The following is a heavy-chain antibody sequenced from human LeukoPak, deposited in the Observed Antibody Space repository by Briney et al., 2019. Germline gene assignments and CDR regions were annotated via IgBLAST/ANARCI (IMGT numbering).Heavy chain of an antibody. CDR3: ARRDYDILTGYSTIFDY. D-gene: IGHD3-9*01. V-gene: IGHV3-23*01. J-gene: IGHJ4*02. Sequence: GGSLRLSCAASGFTFSSYAMSWVRQAPGKGLEWVSGISGSGGSTYYADSVKGRFTISRDNSKNTVYLQMNSLRAEDTAVYYCARRDYDILTGYSTIFDYRGQGTLVTVSS. CDR2: ISGSGGST. CDR1: GFTFSSYA.